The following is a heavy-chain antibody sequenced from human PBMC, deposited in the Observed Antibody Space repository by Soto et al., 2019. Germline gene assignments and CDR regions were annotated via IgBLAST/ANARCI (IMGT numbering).Heavy chain of an antibody. J-gene: IGHJ5*01. CDR3: ARDLSPTDS. Sequence: EVQLVESGGGLVQPGGSLRLSCAASGFTFSTFWMHWVRQTPGKGLVWVSRISSDGSTTHYADSVKGRFTISRDNAKDTLYLQMNGLRAEDTAVYHCARDLSPTDSWGQGTLVTVSS. CDR2: ISSDGSTT. V-gene: IGHV3-74*01. CDR1: GFTFSTFW.